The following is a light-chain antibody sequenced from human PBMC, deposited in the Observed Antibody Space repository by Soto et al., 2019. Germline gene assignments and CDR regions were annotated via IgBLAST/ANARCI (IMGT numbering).Light chain of an antibody. Sequence: DIVWTQYPATLSLSPGERATLSCRASQSVSSSYLAWYQQKPGQAPRLLIYGASSRATGIPDRFSGSGSGTDFTLTISRPEPEDFAVYYCQQYGSPPQTFGQGTRVDIK. V-gene: IGKV3-20*01. CDR1: QSVSSSY. J-gene: IGKJ1*01. CDR2: GAS. CDR3: QQYGSPPQT.